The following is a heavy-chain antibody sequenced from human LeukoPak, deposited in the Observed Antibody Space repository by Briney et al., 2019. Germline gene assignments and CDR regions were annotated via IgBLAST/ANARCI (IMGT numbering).Heavy chain of an antibody. J-gene: IGHJ6*03. Sequence: GGTLRLSCAASGFTFSSYGMSWVRQAPGKGLEWVSAISGSGGSTYYADPVKGRFTISRDNSKNTLYLQMNSLRAEDTAVYYCAKGYHGSGSYYRYYYYYYYMDVWGKGTTVTISS. V-gene: IGHV3-23*01. CDR3: AKGYHGSGSYYRYYYYYYYMDV. CDR1: GFTFSSYG. CDR2: ISGSGGST. D-gene: IGHD3-10*01.